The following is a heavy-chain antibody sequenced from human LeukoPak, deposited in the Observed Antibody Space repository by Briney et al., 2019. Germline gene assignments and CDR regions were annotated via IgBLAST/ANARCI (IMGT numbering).Heavy chain of an antibody. CDR2: ISSSSSYI. J-gene: IGHJ4*02. CDR3: ARDRIGSGWYGDY. CDR1: GFTFSSYS. V-gene: IGHV3-21*01. D-gene: IGHD6-19*01. Sequence: GGSLRLSCAASGFTFSSYSMNWVRQAPGKGLEWVSSISSSSSYIYYADSVKGRFTISRDNAKNSLYLQMNSLRAEDTAVYYRARDRIGSGWYGDYWGQGTLVTVSS.